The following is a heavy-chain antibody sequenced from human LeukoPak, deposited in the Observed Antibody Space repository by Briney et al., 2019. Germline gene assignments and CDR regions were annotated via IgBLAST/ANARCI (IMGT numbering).Heavy chain of an antibody. CDR2: IYSGGST. CDR3: ARVGTTRAFDI. CDR1: GFTVSSSY. J-gene: IGHJ3*02. V-gene: IGHV3-53*04. D-gene: IGHD1-7*01. Sequence: GGSLRLSCAASGFTVSSSYMSWVRQAPGKGLEWVSVIYSGGSTYYADSVKGRFTISRHNSKNTLYLQMNSLRAEDTAVYYCARVGTTRAFDIWGQGTMVTVSS.